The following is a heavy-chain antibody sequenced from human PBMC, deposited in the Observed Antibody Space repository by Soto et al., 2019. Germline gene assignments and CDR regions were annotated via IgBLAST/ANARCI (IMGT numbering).Heavy chain of an antibody. V-gene: IGHV3-48*03. CDR1: GFTFSSYE. D-gene: IGHD3-22*01. Sequence: GSLRLSCAASGFTFSSYEMNWVRQAPGKGLEWVSYISSSGSTIYYADSVKGRFTISRDNAKNSLFLQMNSLRAEDTAVYYCARVQVYDSSGSFDYWGQGTLVTVSS. CDR3: ARVQVYDSSGSFDY. J-gene: IGHJ4*02. CDR2: ISSSGSTI.